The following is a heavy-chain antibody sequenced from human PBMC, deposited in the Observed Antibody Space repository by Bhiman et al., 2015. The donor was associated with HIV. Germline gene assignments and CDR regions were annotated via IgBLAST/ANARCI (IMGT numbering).Heavy chain of an antibody. J-gene: IGHJ4*02. Sequence: VQLVESGGGVVQPGRSLRLSCAASGFTFNNAWMSWVRQAPGKGLEWVGRIKSKTDGGTTDYPAPVKGRFTISRDDSKNTLYLQMNSLITEDTAVYYCATSPAILYFFDSWGQGALVTVSS. CDR3: ATSPAILYFFDS. CDR2: IKSKTDGGTT. D-gene: IGHD2-2*01. CDR1: GFTFNNAW. V-gene: IGHV3-15*01.